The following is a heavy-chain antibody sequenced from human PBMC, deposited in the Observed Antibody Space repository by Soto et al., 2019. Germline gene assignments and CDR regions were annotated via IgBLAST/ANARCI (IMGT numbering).Heavy chain of an antibody. CDR1: GDSSSITAYY. V-gene: IGHV4-39*01. J-gene: IGHJ4*02. D-gene: IGHD2-15*01. CDR2: VYYTGIR. Sequence: QLQVQESGPGLVKPSETLSLSCPVSGDSSSITAYYWGWIRQPPGKGLEWIGSVYYTGIRYSNPSLNSRVTVSVDTSKKLFSLRLSSVTAADTAVYYCVTQGPGSDNYFEYWGQGARVTVSS. CDR3: VTQGPGSDNYFEY.